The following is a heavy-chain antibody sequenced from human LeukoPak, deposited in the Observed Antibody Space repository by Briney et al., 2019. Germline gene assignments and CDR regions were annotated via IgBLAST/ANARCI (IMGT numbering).Heavy chain of an antibody. CDR1: GFTFSAYA. V-gene: IGHV3-30*04. D-gene: IGHD5-18*01. Sequence: PGRSLRLSCAASGFTFSAYAIHWVRLAPGKGLDWVAVISYDGSHKYYADSVQGRFTISRDNSKNTLYLQMNSLRAEDTAVYYCARSRCGTTYGCDDTFDFWGQGTMVTVSS. CDR2: ISYDGSHK. CDR3: ARSRCGTTYGCDDTFDF. J-gene: IGHJ3*01.